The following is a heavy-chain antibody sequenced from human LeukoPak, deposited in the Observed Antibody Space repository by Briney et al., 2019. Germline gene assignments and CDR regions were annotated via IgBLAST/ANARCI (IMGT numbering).Heavy chain of an antibody. D-gene: IGHD3-22*01. J-gene: IGHJ4*02. CDR1: GSSISSSSYY. CDR3: ARVRDPDKNCYDSSGYLN. V-gene: IGHV4-39*07. Sequence: PSETLSLTCTVSGSSISSSSYYWGWIRQPPGKGLEWIGSIYYSGSTYYNPSLKSRVTISVDTSKNQFSLKLSSVTAADTAVYYCARVRDPDKNCYDSSGYLNWGQGTLVTVSS. CDR2: IYYSGST.